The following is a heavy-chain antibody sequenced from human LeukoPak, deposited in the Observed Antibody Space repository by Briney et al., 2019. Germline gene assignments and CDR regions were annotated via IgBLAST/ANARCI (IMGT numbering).Heavy chain of an antibody. D-gene: IGHD3-10*01. CDR1: GGSISSYY. V-gene: IGHV4-59*12. Sequence: SETLSLTCTVSGGSISSYYWSWIRQPPGKGLEWIGYIYYSGSTNYNPSLKSRVTISVDTSKNQFSLKLSSVTAADTAVYYCAREILWFGEFTFDYWGQGTLVTVSS. J-gene: IGHJ4*02. CDR3: AREILWFGEFTFDY. CDR2: IYYSGST.